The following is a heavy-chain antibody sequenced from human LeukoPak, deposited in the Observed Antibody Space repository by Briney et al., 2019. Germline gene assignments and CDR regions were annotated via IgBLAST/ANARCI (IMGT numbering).Heavy chain of an antibody. J-gene: IGHJ3*02. CDR3: ARDLVIDAFDI. CDR1: GGSLSPYY. Sequence: KPSETLSLTCTVSGGSLSPYYWSWIRQPAGKGLEWIGRLYSSGITNYNPSLKSRVTISVDTSKNQFSLRLSSVTAADTAVYSCARDLVIDAFDIWGQGTMVTISS. V-gene: IGHV4-4*07. CDR2: LYSSGIT.